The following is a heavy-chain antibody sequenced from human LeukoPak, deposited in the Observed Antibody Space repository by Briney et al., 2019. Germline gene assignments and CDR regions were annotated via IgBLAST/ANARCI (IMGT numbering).Heavy chain of an antibody. V-gene: IGHV3-30-3*01. CDR3: ARAPMSYDSSGFGGAFDI. J-gene: IGHJ3*02. D-gene: IGHD3-22*01. CDR1: GFTFSNYA. CDR2: ISYDGTNR. Sequence: GGSLRLSCAASGFTFSNYAMHWVRQAPGKGLEWVAVISYDGTNRYYADSVKGRFTISRDNSKNTMYLQMNSLRAEDTAMYYCARAPMSYDSSGFGGAFDIWGQGTMVTVSS.